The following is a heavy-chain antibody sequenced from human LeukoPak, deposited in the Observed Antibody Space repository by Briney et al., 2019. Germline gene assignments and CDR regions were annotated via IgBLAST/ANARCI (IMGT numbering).Heavy chain of an antibody. Sequence: SETLSLTCAVSTGSISGYYWSWIRQPPGKGLEWIGFRYYSGASNYNPSLRGRVTISVDRSKSQVSLKMTSVTAADTAVYYCARALSGSPAVFDYWGQGTLVCVSS. D-gene: IGHD1-26*01. CDR3: ARALSGSPAVFDY. J-gene: IGHJ4*02. CDR1: TGSISGYY. V-gene: IGHV4-59*08. CDR2: RYYSGAS.